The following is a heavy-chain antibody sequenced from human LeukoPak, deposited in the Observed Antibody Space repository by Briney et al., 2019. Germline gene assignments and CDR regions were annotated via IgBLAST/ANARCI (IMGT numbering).Heavy chain of an antibody. CDR1: GFTFSSYT. J-gene: IGHJ4*02. D-gene: IGHD5/OR15-5a*01. CDR2: IGKTSSAI. CDR3: AGNSVHGYFEY. V-gene: IGHV3-48*02. Sequence: PGGSLRLSCAASGFTFSSYTMNWVRQAPGKGLEWASYIGKTSSAIYYADSVKGRFTMSRDNAKSSLYLQMISLRDEDTAVYYCAGNSVHGYFEYWGQGTLVTVSS.